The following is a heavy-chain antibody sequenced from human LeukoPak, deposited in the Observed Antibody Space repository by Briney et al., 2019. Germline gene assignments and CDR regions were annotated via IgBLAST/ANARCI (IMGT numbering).Heavy chain of an antibody. Sequence: GASVKVSCKASGYTFTSYAMHWVRQAPGQRLEWMGWINAGNGITKYSQKFQGRVTITRDTSASTAYMELSSLRSEDTAVYYCARGLEFGDSPGYWGQGTLVTVSS. J-gene: IGHJ4*02. D-gene: IGHD3-10*01. CDR1: GYTFTSYA. V-gene: IGHV1-3*01. CDR3: ARGLEFGDSPGY. CDR2: INAGNGIT.